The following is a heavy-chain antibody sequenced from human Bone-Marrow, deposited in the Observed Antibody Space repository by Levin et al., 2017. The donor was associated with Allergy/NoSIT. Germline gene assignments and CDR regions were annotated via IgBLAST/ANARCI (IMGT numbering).Heavy chain of an antibody. CDR3: ARAGDWESSVWYGTKDYAMEF. V-gene: IGHV4-59*01. J-gene: IGHJ6*02. CDR1: GVSINNYF. CDR2: IYSTASS. D-gene: IGHD6-19*01. Sequence: SETLSLTCNVSGVSINNYFWSWIRQPPGKGLEWIGYIYSTASSSYNPSLKNRVTMSIETSKNQVSLKLRSVTAADAAVYYCARAGDWESSVWYGTKDYAMEFWGQGTTVTVSS.